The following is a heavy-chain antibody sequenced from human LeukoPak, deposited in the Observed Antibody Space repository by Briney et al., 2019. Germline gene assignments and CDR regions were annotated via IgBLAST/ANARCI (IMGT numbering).Heavy chain of an antibody. CDR2: ISGSAGST. J-gene: IGHJ4*02. CDR1: GFTFSSYG. Sequence: GGSLRLSCAASGFTFSSYGMSWVRQAPGKGLEWVSAISGSAGSTYYADSVKGRFTISRDNSKSTLYLQMNSLRAEDTALYYCAKTKGDFWSGSDYWGQGTLVTVSS. D-gene: IGHD3-3*01. CDR3: AKTKGDFWSGSDY. V-gene: IGHV3-23*01.